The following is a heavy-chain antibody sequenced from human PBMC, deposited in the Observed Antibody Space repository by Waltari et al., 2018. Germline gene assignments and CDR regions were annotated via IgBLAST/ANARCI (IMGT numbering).Heavy chain of an antibody. CDR1: GYIFSNYG. D-gene: IGHD3-16*01. J-gene: IGHJ4*02. Sequence: QLVQSGAEVKKPGASVKVSCKASGYIFSNYGITWVRKAPGQGLEWMGWINPYNGDTKYAHNLQGRVTMTTDTSTTTAYMEIRTLRSDDTAIYYCARDDVNRSNFGGFWGQGTLVTVSS. V-gene: IGHV1-18*01. CDR2: INPYNGDT. CDR3: ARDDVNRSNFGGF.